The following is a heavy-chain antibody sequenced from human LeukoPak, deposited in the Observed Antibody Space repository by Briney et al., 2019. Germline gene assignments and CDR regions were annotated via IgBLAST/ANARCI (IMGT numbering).Heavy chain of an antibody. V-gene: IGHV3-64*01. CDR2: ISNSGGST. CDR1: GFIFSRYG. Sequence: GGSLRLSCVASGFIFSRYGMHWVRQAPGKGLEYVSAISNSGGSTYYANSVKGRFTISRDNSKNTLYLQMGSLRGEDMAVYYCGRGLITGAAGTYYYYGMDVWGQGTTVTVSS. CDR3: GRGLITGAAGTYYYYGMDV. D-gene: IGHD6-13*01. J-gene: IGHJ6*02.